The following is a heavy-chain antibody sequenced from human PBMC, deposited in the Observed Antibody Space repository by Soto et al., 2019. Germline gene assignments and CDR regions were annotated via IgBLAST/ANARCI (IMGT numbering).Heavy chain of an antibody. V-gene: IGHV4-59*01. Sequence: ASETLSLTCTVSGGSISSYYWSWIRQPPGKGLEWIGYIYYSGSTNYNPSLKSRVTISVDTSKNQFSLKLSSVTAADTAVYYCARDFTDCSSTSCYIDYFDYWGQGTLVTVSS. CDR3: ARDFTDCSSTSCYIDYFDY. D-gene: IGHD2-2*01. CDR2: IYYSGST. J-gene: IGHJ4*02. CDR1: GGSISSYY.